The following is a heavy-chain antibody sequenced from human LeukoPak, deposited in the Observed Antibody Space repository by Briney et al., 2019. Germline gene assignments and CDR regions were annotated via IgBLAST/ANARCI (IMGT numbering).Heavy chain of an antibody. V-gene: IGHV3-66*01. J-gene: IGHJ4*02. D-gene: IGHD5-18*01. CDR2: IYSGGST. CDR1: GGSFSGYY. Sequence: ETLSLTCAVYGGSFSGYYWSWVRQAPGKGLEWVSVIYSGGSTYYADSVKGRFTISRDNSKNTLYLQMNSLRAEDTAVYYCAREIGGYRGYSYGFDYWGQGTLVTVSS. CDR3: AREIGGYRGYSYGFDY.